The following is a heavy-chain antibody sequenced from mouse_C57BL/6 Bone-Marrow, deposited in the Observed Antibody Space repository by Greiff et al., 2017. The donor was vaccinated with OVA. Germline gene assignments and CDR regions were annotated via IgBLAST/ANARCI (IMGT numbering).Heavy chain of an antibody. J-gene: IGHJ2*01. D-gene: IGHD1-1*01. Sequence: QVQLKQSGAELARPGASVKLSCKASGYTFTSYGISWVKQRTGQGLEWIGAIYSRSGNTYYNEKFKGKATLTADKSSSTAYMELRSLTSEDSAVYFCARTHYYGSSIDYWGQGTTLTVSS. V-gene: IGHV1-81*01. CDR2: IYSRSGNT. CDR3: ARTHYYGSSIDY. CDR1: GYTFTSYG.